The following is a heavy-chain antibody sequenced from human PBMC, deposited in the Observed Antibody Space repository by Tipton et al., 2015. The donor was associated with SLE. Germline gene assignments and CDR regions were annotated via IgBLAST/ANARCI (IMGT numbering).Heavy chain of an antibody. Sequence: TLSLTCAVYGGSFSGYYWSWIRQPPGKGLEWIGEINHSGSTNYNPSLKSRITISVDTSKNHFSLKLSSVTAADTAVYYCASHGSDFWSDFHRFDNWGQGSLVTVSS. D-gene: IGHD3-3*01. CDR1: GGSFSGYY. CDR3: ASHGSDFWSDFHRFDN. CDR2: INHSGST. V-gene: IGHV4-34*01. J-gene: IGHJ4*02.